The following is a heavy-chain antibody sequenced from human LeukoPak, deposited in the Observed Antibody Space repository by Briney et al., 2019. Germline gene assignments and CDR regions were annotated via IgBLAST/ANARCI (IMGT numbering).Heavy chain of an antibody. J-gene: IGHJ4*02. CDR3: VNYYDSSDYQQPNHFDY. CDR2: IYHSGKT. Sequence: SETLSLTCTVSGGSISPYYWSWIRQSPGKGLEWIGYIYHSGKTYYNPSLKSRITISVDTSKNQFSLKVTSVTAADTAVYYCVNYYDSSDYQQPNHFDYWGQGTLVTVSS. CDR1: GGSISPYY. V-gene: IGHV4-59*01. D-gene: IGHD3-22*01.